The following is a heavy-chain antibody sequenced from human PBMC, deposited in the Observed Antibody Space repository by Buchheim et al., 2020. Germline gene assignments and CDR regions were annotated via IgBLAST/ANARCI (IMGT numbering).Heavy chain of an antibody. V-gene: IGHV3-30*04. CDR3: ARDGTTVTPFDY. CDR2: ISYDGSNK. CDR1: GFTFSSYA. Sequence: QVQLVESGGGVVQPGRSLRLSCAASGFTFSSYAMHWVRQAPGKGLEWVAVISYDGSNKYYADSVKGRFTISRDNSKNTRYLQMNSLRAEDTAVYYCARDGTTVTPFDYWGQGTL. J-gene: IGHJ4*02. D-gene: IGHD4-17*01.